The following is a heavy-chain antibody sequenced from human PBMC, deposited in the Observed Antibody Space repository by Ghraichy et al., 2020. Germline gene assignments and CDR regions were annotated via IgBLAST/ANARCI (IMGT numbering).Heavy chain of an antibody. D-gene: IGHD1-26*01. CDR3: ARDGSHGGYAPGYYYYMDV. CDR2: ISAYNGNT. J-gene: IGHJ6*03. Sequence: ASVKVSCKASGYTFTSYGISWVRQAPGQGPEWMGWISAYNGNTNYAQKLQGRVTMTTDTSTSTAYMELRSLRSDDTAVYYCARDGSHGGYAPGYYYYMDVWGKGTTVTVSS. V-gene: IGHV1-18*04. CDR1: GYTFTSYG.